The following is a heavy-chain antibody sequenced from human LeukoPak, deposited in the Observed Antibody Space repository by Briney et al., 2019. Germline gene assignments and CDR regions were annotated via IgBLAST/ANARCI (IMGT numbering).Heavy chain of an antibody. J-gene: IGHJ4*02. CDR1: GFTFSSYA. CDR2: ISYDGSNK. D-gene: IGHD6-13*01. Sequence: PGGPLRLSCAASGFTFSSYAMHWVRQAPGKGLEWVAVISYDGSNKYYADSVKGRFTISRDNSKNTLYLQMNSLRAEDTAVYYCARPRYSSSWIHYWGQGTLVTVSS. CDR3: ARPRYSSSWIHY. V-gene: IGHV3-30-3*01.